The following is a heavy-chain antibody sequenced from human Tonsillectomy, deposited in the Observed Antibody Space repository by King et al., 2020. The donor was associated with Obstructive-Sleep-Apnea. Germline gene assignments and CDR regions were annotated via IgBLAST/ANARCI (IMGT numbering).Heavy chain of an antibody. CDR3: ARVRANYEFDI. V-gene: IGHV4-38-2*02. D-gene: IGHD3-16*01. CDR1: GYSISSGYY. J-gene: IGHJ3*02. Sequence: VQLQESGPGLVKPSETLSLTCTVSGYSISSGYYWGWIRQPPGKGLEWIGRITHSGRSYYNPSLKSRITLSLDTSYDLIFLKLSNVTASDTAMYYCARVRANYEFDIWGQGTMVIVSS. CDR2: ITHSGRS.